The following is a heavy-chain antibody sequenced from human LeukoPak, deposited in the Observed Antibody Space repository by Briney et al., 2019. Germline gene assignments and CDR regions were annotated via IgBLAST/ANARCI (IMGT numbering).Heavy chain of an antibody. CDR2: MNPNSGNT. CDR1: GYTFTSYD. Sequence: ASVKVSCKASGYTFTSYDINWVRQATGQGLEWMGWMNPNSGNTGYAQKFQGRVTITRNTSISTAYMELSSLRSEDTAVYYCARGSNYDFWSGYQMYYCYYYMDVWGKGTTVTVSS. D-gene: IGHD3-3*01. CDR3: ARGSNYDFWSGYQMYYCYYYMDV. V-gene: IGHV1-8*03. J-gene: IGHJ6*03.